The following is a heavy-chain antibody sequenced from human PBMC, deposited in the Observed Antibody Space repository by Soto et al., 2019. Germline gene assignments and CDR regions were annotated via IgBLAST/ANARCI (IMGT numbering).Heavy chain of an antibody. CDR3: ARGWETSMRSYSVYYGMDV. J-gene: IGHJ6*02. CDR1: GGSISSSSYY. D-gene: IGHD3-10*01. CDR2: IYYSGST. V-gene: IGHV4-39*01. Sequence: SETLSLTCTVSGGSISSSSYYWGWIRQPPGKGLEWIGSIYYSGSTYYNPSLKSRVTISVDTSKNQFSLKLSSVTAADTAVYYFARGWETSMRSYSVYYGMDVWGQGTTVTVSS.